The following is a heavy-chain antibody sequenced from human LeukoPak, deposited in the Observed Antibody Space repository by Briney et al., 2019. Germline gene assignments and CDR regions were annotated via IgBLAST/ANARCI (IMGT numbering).Heavy chain of an antibody. CDR2: ISAYNGNT. CDR3: ARGMYYDFWSGYCLRCPSPYYYGMDV. V-gene: IGHV1-18*01. Sequence: EASVKVSCKASGYTFTSYGISWVRQAPGQGLEWMGWISAYNGNTNYAQKLQGRVTMTTDTSTSTAYMELRSLRSDDTAVYYCARGMYYDFWSGYCLRCPSPYYYGMDVWGQGTTVTVSS. CDR1: GYTFTSYG. D-gene: IGHD3-3*01. J-gene: IGHJ6*02.